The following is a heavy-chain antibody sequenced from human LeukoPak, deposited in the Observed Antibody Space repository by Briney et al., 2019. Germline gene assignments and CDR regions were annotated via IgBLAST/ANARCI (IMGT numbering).Heavy chain of an antibody. Sequence: GGSLRLSCTTSGFSFNTYSMSWVRQAPGKGLEWVSAINDDTPYYTDSVKGRFTVSRDNSKNTLYLQMNSLRPEDTAVYYCAKDSRTYFKWLDPWGQGTLVTVSS. D-gene: IGHD6-13*01. J-gene: IGHJ5*02. CDR2: INDDTP. CDR1: GFSFNTYS. V-gene: IGHV3-23*01. CDR3: AKDSRTYFKWLDP.